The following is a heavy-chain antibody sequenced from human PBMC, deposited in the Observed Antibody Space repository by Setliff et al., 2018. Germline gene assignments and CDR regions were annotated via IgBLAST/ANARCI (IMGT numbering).Heavy chain of an antibody. CDR1: RFTHT. V-gene: IGHV3-21*01. J-gene: IGHJ4*02. D-gene: IGHD2-8*01. Sequence: GGSLRLSCEASRFTHTLSWVRQAPGKGLEWVSAISGNSYYINYVDSVKGRFTVSRDNAKNSLYLQMNSLRAEDTAIYYCGPGCKGLLENWGQGTLVTVSS. CDR3: GPGCKGLLEN. CDR2: ISGNSYYI.